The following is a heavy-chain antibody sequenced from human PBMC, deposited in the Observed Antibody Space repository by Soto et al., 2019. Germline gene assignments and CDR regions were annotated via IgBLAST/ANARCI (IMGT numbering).Heavy chain of an antibody. CDR2: IYYSGST. J-gene: IGHJ1*01. V-gene: IGHV4-31*03. CDR3: AIYDSSGSRGFQH. D-gene: IGHD3-22*01. CDR1: GGSIIRGVYY. Sequence: SETLSLTCTVSGGSIIRGVYYWSLIRQHPGKGLEWIGYIYYSGSTYYNPSLKSRVTISVDTSKNQFSLKLSSVTAADTAVYYCAIYDSSGSRGFQHWGQGTLVTVSS.